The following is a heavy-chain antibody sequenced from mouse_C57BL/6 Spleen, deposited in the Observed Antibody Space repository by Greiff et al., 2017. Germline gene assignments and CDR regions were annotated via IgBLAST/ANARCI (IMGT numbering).Heavy chain of an antibody. D-gene: IGHD1-1*01. CDR3: AKGSTTAVPYYFDY. CDR1: GYAFSSYW. V-gene: IGHV1-80*01. Sequence: VQLQESGAELVKPGASVKISCKASGYAFSSYWMNWVKQRPGKGLEWIGQIYPGDGDTNYNGKFKGKATLTADKSSRTAYMQLSSLTSEDSAVYFCAKGSTTAVPYYFDYWGQGTTLTVSA. J-gene: IGHJ2*01. CDR2: IYPGDGDT.